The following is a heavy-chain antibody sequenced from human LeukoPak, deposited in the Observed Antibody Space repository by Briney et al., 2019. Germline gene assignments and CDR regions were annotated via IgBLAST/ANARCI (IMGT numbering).Heavy chain of an antibody. V-gene: IGHV4-59*12. CDR1: GGSIRSYY. D-gene: IGHD3-16*01. CDR2: IYHSGST. Sequence: SETLSLTCTVSGGSIRSYYWSWIRQPPGKGLEWIGEIYHSGSTNYNPSLKSRVTISVDKSKNQFSLKLSSVTAADTAVYYCARDLAYVRGGPNWFDPWGQGTLVTVSS. J-gene: IGHJ5*02. CDR3: ARDLAYVRGGPNWFDP.